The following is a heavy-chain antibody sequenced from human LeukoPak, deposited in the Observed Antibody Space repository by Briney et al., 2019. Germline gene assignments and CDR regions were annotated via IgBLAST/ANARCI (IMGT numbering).Heavy chain of an antibody. CDR2: IYYSGST. CDR1: GGSISSISSNNYH. V-gene: IGHV4-39*02. Sequence: SETLSLTCIVSGGSISSISSNNYHWGWIRQPPGKGLEWIGSIYYSGSTYYNPSLKSRVTISVDTSKNQFSLKLGSVTAADTALYYCAREMGVVTAHGIDVWGQGTTVTVSS. J-gene: IGHJ6*02. CDR3: AREMGVVTAHGIDV. D-gene: IGHD4-23*01.